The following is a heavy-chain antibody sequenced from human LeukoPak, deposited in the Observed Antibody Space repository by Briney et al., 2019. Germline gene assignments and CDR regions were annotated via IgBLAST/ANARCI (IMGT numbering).Heavy chain of an antibody. CDR1: GDSVSSNSAG. V-gene: IGHV6-1*01. Sequence: SQTLSLTCVIFGDSVSSNSAGWNWIRQSPSRGLEWLGRTYYRSKWYNDYAVSVRSRITINPDTSKHQCSLHLNSVTPDDTAVYSGAGSGSYFGNWGHGAPVTVSS. D-gene: IGHD1-26*01. J-gene: IGHJ4*01. CDR2: TYYRSKWYN. CDR3: AGSGSYFGN.